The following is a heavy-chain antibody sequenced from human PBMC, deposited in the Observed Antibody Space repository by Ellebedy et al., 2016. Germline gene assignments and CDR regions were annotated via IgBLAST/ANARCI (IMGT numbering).Heavy chain of an antibody. D-gene: IGHD6-6*01. CDR2: ISRSGDNT. CDR1: GFTFTSYA. V-gene: IGHV3-23*01. CDR3: AREYSSPVAADV. J-gene: IGHJ6*04. Sequence: GGSLRFSXAASGFTFTSYAMNWVRQAPGKGLEWVSAISRSGDNTYYADSVKGRFTISRDNSENTLYLQMNSLRVEDTAVYYCAREYSSPVAADVWGKGTTVNVSS.